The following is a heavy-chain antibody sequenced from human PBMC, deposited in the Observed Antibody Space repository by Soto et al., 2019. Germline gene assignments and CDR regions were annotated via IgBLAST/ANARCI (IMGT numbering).Heavy chain of an antibody. J-gene: IGHJ6*02. CDR1: GYTFTSYG. CDR2: ISAYNGNT. Sequence: ASVKVSCKASGYTFTSYGISWVRQAPGQGLEWMGWISAYNGNTNYAQKLQGRVTMTTDTSTSTAYMELRSLRSDDTAVYYCARDWIGQGQEIYYYCGMDVWGQGTTVTVSS. V-gene: IGHV1-18*01. CDR3: ARDWIGQGQEIYYYCGMDV. D-gene: IGHD1-1*01.